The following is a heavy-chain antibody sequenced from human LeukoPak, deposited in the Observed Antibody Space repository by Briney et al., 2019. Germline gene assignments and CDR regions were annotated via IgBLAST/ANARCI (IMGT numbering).Heavy chain of an antibody. CDR2: IYYSGST. V-gene: IGHV4-59*01. J-gene: IGHJ4*02. Sequence: SETLSLTCTVSGGSISSYYWSWIRQSPGKGLEWIGYIYYSGSTNYNPSLKSRVTISVDTSKNQFSLKLSSVTAADTAVYYCARTAATTFPYYFDYWGQGTLVTVSS. CDR1: GGSISSYY. D-gene: IGHD2-15*01. CDR3: ARTAATTFPYYFDY.